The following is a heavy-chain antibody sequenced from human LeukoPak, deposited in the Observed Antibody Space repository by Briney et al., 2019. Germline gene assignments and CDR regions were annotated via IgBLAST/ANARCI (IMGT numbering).Heavy chain of an antibody. J-gene: IGHJ6*03. CDR2: IIPIFGTA. CDR1: GGTFSSYA. V-gene: IGHV1-69*13. CDR3: ARGYQLLYRNYYYYYMDV. D-gene: IGHD2-2*02. Sequence: ASVKVSCKASGGTFSSYAISWVRQAPGQGLEWMGGIIPIFGTANYAQKFQGRVTITADESTSTAYMELSSLRSEDTAVYYCARGYQLLYRNYYYYYMDVWGKGTTATVSS.